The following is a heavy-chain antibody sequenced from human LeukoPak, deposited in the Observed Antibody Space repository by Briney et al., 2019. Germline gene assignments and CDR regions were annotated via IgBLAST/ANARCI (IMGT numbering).Heavy chain of an antibody. J-gene: IGHJ3*02. Sequence: GESLKVSCKGSGYSFTNYWIGWVRQMPGKGLDWMGIIYPGDSDTKYSPSFQGQVTMSADESISTAHLQWSSLKASDTAMYYCARLITIFGVVKGPFDIWGLGTMVTASS. V-gene: IGHV5-51*01. D-gene: IGHD3-3*01. CDR2: IYPGDSDT. CDR3: ARLITIFGVVKGPFDI. CDR1: GYSFTNYW.